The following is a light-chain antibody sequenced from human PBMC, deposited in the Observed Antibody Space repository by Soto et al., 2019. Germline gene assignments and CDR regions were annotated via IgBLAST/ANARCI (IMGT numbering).Light chain of an antibody. CDR1: SSDVGGYYY. CDR3: CSYAGSYTVV. V-gene: IGLV2-11*01. Sequence: QSALTQPRSVSGSPGQSVTISCTGTSSDVGGYYYFSWYQQHPGKAPKLMIYDVSKRPSGVPDRFSGSKSGNTASLTISGLQAEDEADYYCCSYAGSYTVVFGGGTKVTVL. J-gene: IGLJ2*01. CDR2: DVS.